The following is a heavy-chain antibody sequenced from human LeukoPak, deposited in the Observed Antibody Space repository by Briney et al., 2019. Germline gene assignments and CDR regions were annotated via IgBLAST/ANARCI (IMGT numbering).Heavy chain of an antibody. CDR1: GFTFSSYA. V-gene: IGHV3-23*01. CDR2: ISASGGSP. Sequence: GGTLRLSCAASGFTFSSYAMTWVRQAPGKGLEWVSGISASGGSPYYADSVKGRFTISGDNSKNTLYLQMNSLRAEDTAVYYCAELGITMIGGVWGKGTTVTISS. D-gene: IGHD3-10*02. CDR3: AELGITMIGGV. J-gene: IGHJ6*04.